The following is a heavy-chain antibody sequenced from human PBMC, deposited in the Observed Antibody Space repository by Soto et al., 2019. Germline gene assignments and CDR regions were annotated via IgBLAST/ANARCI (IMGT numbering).Heavy chain of an antibody. V-gene: IGHV4-30-4*01. J-gene: IGHJ5*01. CDR2: IYKSATT. Sequence: SETLSLTCSVSGDSISSVDYFWAWIRQPPGQALEYIGYIYKSATTYYNPSFESRVVISLDTSKSQFSLNVTSVTAADTAVYFCARGRYCLTGRCFPNWFDSWGQGTLVTVSS. D-gene: IGHD2-15*01. CDR3: ARGRYCLTGRCFPNWFDS. CDR1: GDSISSVDYF.